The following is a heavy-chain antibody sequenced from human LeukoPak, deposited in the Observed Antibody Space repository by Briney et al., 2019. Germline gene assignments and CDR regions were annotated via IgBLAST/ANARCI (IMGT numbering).Heavy chain of an antibody. CDR2: INPNSGGT. J-gene: IGHJ4*02. CDR3: ARDQGDGYMSFDY. CDR1: GYTFTGYY. D-gene: IGHD5-24*01. V-gene: IGHV1-2*02. Sequence: ASVKVSCKASGYTFTGYYMHWVRQAPGQGLEWMGWINPNSGGTNYAQKFQGRVTMTRDTSISTAYMELSRLRSDDTAVYYCARDQGDGYMSFDYWVQGTLVTVSS.